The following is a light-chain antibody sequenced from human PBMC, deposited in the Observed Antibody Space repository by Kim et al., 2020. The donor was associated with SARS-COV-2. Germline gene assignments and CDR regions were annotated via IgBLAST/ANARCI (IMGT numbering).Light chain of an antibody. CDR1: SSDVGGYNF. CDR3: TSYRRDGAWV. V-gene: IGLV2-14*03. CDR2: DVT. Sequence: GQSITISCTGTSSDVGGYNFVSWYQQHPGKAPKLMIFDVTQRPSGVSNRFSGSKSGNTASLTISGLQAEDEADYYCTSYRRDGAWVFGGGTQLTVL. J-gene: IGLJ3*02.